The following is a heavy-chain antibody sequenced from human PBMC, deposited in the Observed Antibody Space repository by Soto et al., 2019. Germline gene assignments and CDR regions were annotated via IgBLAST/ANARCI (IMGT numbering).Heavy chain of an antibody. CDR1: GGSISGYH. V-gene: IGHV4-4*09. J-gene: IGHJ4*02. D-gene: IGHD2-21*02. CDR3: ARLLGTAVFDH. Sequence: QVQLRESGPGLVKASETLSLTCTVSGGSISGYHWIWIRQTPGKGLEWIGKIYPSGSTDYNPSLNSPVIISADTSKNQVSLKLSPVTAADTAIYYCARLLGTAVFDHWGQGTLVTVSS. CDR2: IYPSGST.